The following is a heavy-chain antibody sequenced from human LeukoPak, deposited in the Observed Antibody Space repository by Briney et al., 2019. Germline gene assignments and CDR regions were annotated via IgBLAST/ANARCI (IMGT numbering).Heavy chain of an antibody. J-gene: IGHJ4*02. D-gene: IGHD7-27*01. Sequence: PGGTLRLSCAASGFTFSSYAMSWVRQAPGKGLEWVSAVSGSGGSTYYADSVKGRFTISRDSSKNTVYLQMNSLGAEDTAVYYCARDLAWGAFDYWGQGTLVSVSS. CDR3: ARDLAWGAFDY. CDR2: VSGSGGST. V-gene: IGHV3-23*01. CDR1: GFTFSSYA.